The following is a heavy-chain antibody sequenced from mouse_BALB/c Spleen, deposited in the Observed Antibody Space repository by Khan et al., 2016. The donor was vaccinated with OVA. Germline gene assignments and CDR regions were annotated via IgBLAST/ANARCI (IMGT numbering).Heavy chain of an antibody. J-gene: IGHJ1*01. CDR2: INTYTGEP. CDR3: ARSNAYWYFEV. Sequence: QIQLVQSGPELKKPGETVKISCKASGYTFTNYGMNWVKQAPGKGLKWMGWINTYTGEPTYADDFKGRSAFSLETSASTASLPIQNLKREDTATYFCARSNAYWYFEVWGEGTTVTVAS. V-gene: IGHV9-3-1*01. CDR1: GYTFTNYG.